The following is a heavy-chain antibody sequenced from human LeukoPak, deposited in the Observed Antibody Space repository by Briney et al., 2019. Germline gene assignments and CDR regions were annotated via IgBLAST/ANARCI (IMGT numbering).Heavy chain of an antibody. CDR3: ARQAGYSSSLFDY. D-gene: IGHD6-13*01. CDR1: EYTFTSYY. J-gene: IGHJ4*02. CDR2: INPSAGST. V-gene: IGHV1-46*01. Sequence: ASVKVSCKASEYTFTSYYMHWVRQASGQGLEWMGVINPSAGSTTYAQKFQGRVTMTRDTSTSTVFMELSSLTSEDTAVYYCARQAGYSSSLFDYWGQGTLVTVSS.